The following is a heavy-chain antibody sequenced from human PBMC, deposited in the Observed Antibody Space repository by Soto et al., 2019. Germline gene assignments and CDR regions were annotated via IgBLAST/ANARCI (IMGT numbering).Heavy chain of an antibody. D-gene: IGHD2-2*02. V-gene: IGHV3-30*03. J-gene: IGHJ4*02. CDR3: AREGGRSWGCYIANSGDFDY. CDR2: ISYDGSNK. Sequence: QVQLVESGGGVVQPGRSLRLSCAASGFTFSSYGMHWVRQAPGKGLEWVAIISYDGSNKYYADSVKGRFTISRDNSKNTLYLQMNSLSAEDTAVYYCAREGGRSWGCYIANSGDFDYWGQGTLVPVSS. CDR1: GFTFSSYG.